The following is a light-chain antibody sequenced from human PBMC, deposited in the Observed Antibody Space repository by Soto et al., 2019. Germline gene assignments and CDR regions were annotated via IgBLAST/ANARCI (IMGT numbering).Light chain of an antibody. V-gene: IGKV1-27*01. CDR1: EAISNY. CDR3: QNYNRAPWT. Sequence: DIPMTQSPSSLSASVGDRVTITCRASEAISNYLAWYQQQPGKVPKLLIYGASTLQSGVPSRFSGSGSGTDFTLTISSLQTEDVATYYCQNYNRAPWTFGQGTKVESK. J-gene: IGKJ1*01. CDR2: GAS.